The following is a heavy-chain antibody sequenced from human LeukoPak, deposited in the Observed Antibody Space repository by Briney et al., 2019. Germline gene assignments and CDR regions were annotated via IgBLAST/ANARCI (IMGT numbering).Heavy chain of an antibody. CDR2: IYYSGST. CDR1: GGSISSYY. J-gene: IGHJ5*02. V-gene: IGHV4-59*08. CDR3: ARRGSSPAGGFDP. D-gene: IGHD6-6*01. Sequence: SETLSLTCTVSGGSISSYYWSWIRQPPGKGLEWIGYIYYSGSTSYNPSLKSRVTISVDTSKNQFSLKLSSVTAADTAVYYCARRGSSPAGGFDPWGQGTLVTVSS.